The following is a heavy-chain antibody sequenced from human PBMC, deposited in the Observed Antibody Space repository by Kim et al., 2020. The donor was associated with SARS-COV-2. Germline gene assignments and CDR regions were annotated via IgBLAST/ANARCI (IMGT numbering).Heavy chain of an antibody. J-gene: IGHJ4*02. CDR1: GFTFSSYS. D-gene: IGHD2-2*01. Sequence: GGSLRLSCAASGFTFSSYSMNWVRQAPGKGLEWVSSISSSSSYIYYADSVKGRFTISRDNAKNSLYLQMNSLRAEDTAVYYCARESQRLRGYCSSTSCWHGGADYWGQGTLVTVSS. CDR2: ISSSSSYI. V-gene: IGHV3-21*04. CDR3: ARESQRLRGYCSSTSCWHGGADY.